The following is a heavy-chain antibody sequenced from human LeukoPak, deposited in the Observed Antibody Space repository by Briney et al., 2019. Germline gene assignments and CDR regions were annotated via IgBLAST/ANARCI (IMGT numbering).Heavy chain of an antibody. CDR1: GGSISSYY. J-gene: IGHJ4*02. D-gene: IGHD3-22*01. CDR3: ARVSYYDSSGKFDY. V-gene: IGHV4-59*01. Sequence: PSETLSLTCTVSGGSISSYYWSWIRQPPGKGLEWIGYIYYSGSTNYNPSLKSRVTISVDTSKNQFSLKLSSVTAADTAVYYCARVSYYDSSGKFDYWGQGTLATVSS. CDR2: IYYSGST.